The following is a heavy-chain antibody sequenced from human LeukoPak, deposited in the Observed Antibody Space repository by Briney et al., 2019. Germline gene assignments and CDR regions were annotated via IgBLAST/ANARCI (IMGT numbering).Heavy chain of an antibody. D-gene: IGHD1-26*01. CDR3: ARDPARGSYDFDI. CDR1: GGTFSSYA. Sequence: ASVKVSCKASGGTFSSYAISWVRQAPGQGLEWMGWISAYNGNTNYAQKLQGRVTMTTDTSTSTAYMELRSLRSDDTAVYYCARDPARGSYDFDIWGQGTMVTVSS. CDR2: ISAYNGNT. J-gene: IGHJ3*02. V-gene: IGHV1-18*01.